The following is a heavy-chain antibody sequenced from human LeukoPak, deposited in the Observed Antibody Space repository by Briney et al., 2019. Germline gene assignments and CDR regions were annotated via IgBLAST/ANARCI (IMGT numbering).Heavy chain of an antibody. CDR3: ARHSDSSSLDY. CDR2: IYYSGST. J-gene: IGHJ4*02. Sequence: SETLSLTCTVSGGSISSYYWSWIRQPPGKGLEWIGYIYYSGSTNYNPSLKSRVTISVDTSKNQFSLKLSSVTAADTAVYYCARHSDSSSLDYWGQGTLVTVSS. CDR1: GGSISSYY. D-gene: IGHD6-13*01. V-gene: IGHV4-59*08.